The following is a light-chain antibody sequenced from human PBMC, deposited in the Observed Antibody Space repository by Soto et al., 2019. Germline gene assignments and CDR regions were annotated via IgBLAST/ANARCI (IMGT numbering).Light chain of an antibody. CDR2: DAS. CDR3: QQRNIWPPVT. Sequence: EVVLTQSPATLSLSPGGSATLSCRASQSVDNYLAWYQQKPGQAPRLLIYDASNRATGIPARFSGSGSGTAFTLTISSLEPEDSAVYYCQQRNIWPPVTFGQGTRLEIK. V-gene: IGKV3-11*01. J-gene: IGKJ5*01. CDR1: QSVDNY.